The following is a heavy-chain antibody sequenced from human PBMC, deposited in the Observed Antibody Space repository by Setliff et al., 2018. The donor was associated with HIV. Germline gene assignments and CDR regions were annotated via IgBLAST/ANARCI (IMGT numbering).Heavy chain of an antibody. CDR3: ARSHSSLLSDAFDI. V-gene: IGHV6-1*01. Sequence: SPTLSLTCAISGDNVSSGTSAWSWIRQSPSRGLEWLGRTYYRSKWYNDSAIPVKGRMTINSDTSKNYFSLQLNSVTPDDTAVYYCARSHSSLLSDAFDILGPGTMVTVSS. CDR1: GDNVSSGTSA. CDR2: TYYRSKWYN. D-gene: IGHD6-13*01. J-gene: IGHJ3*02.